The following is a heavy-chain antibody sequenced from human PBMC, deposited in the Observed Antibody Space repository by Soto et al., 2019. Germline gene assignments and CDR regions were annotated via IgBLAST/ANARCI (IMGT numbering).Heavy chain of an antibody. CDR3: ARVATIVSYYYYGMDV. CDR1: GGLFSSYA. Sequence: SVKVSCKTSGGLFSSYAISWVRQAPGQRLEWMGGIIPIFGTANYAQKFQGRVTITADKSTSTAYMELSSLRSEDTAVYYCARVATIVSYYYYGMDVWGQGTTVTVSS. CDR2: IIPIFGTA. V-gene: IGHV1-69*06. J-gene: IGHJ6*02. D-gene: IGHD5-12*01.